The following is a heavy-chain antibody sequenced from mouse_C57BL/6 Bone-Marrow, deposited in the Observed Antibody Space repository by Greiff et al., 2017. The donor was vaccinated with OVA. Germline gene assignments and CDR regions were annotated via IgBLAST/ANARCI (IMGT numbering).Heavy chain of an antibody. Sequence: EVMLVESGGGLVQPKGSLKLSCAASGFSFNTYAMNWVRQAPGKGLEWVARIRSKSNNYATYYADSVKDRFTISRDDSESMLYLQMNNLKTEDTAMYYCVRIYDGYYSSYYAMDYWGQGTSVTVSS. CDR2: IRSKSNNYAT. J-gene: IGHJ4*01. CDR3: VRIYDGYYSSYYAMDY. CDR1: GFSFNTYA. D-gene: IGHD2-3*01. V-gene: IGHV10-1*01.